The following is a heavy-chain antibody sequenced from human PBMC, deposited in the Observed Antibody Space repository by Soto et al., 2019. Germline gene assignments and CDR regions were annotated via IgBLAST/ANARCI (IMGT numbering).Heavy chain of an antibody. D-gene: IGHD3-22*01. J-gene: IGHJ4*02. CDR3: VRTYYEDNSVYRPIDF. CDR2: IKQDGSAK. CDR1: GFTFSNYW. Sequence: HPVGSLRLSCAASGFTFSNYWMSWVRQAPGKGLEWVANIKQDGSAKYYVDSVKGRFTISRDNVKNSLHLRMDSLRVEDTAVYHCVRTYYEDNSVYRPIDFWGQGALVTV. V-gene: IGHV3-7*01.